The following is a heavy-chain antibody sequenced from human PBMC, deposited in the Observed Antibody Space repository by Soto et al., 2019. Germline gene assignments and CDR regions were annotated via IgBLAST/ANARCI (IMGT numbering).Heavy chain of an antibody. D-gene: IGHD2-15*01. CDR2: ISAYNGNT. Sequence: ASVKVSCKASGYTFTSYGISWVRQAPGQGLEWMGWISAYNGNTNYAQKLQGRVTMTTDTSTSTAYMELRSLRSDDTAVYYCARKDCSGGSCYSGAWGQGTLVTVSS. J-gene: IGHJ5*02. V-gene: IGHV1-18*01. CDR3: ARKDCSGGSCYSGA. CDR1: GYTFTSYG.